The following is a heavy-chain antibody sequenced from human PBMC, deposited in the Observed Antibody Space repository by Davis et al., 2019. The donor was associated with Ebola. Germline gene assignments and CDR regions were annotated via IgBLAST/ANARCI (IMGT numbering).Heavy chain of an antibody. CDR2: ISYSGST. Sequence: SETLSLTCTVSGGSISSYYWSWIRQPPGKGLEWIGYISYSGSTNYNPSLKSRVTISVDTSKNQFSLKLSSVTAADTAVYYCARVDYDFWSGYASGNWFDPWGQGTLVTVSS. V-gene: IGHV4-59*01. CDR3: ARVDYDFWSGYASGNWFDP. D-gene: IGHD3-3*01. J-gene: IGHJ5*02. CDR1: GGSISSYY.